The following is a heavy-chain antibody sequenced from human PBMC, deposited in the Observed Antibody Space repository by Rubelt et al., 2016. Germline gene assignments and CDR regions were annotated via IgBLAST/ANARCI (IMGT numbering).Heavy chain of an antibody. J-gene: IGHJ4*01. CDR2: INHSGRT. Sequence: QVQLQQWGAGLLKPSETLSLTCAVYGGSFSGYYWSWIRQPPGKGLEWIGEINHSGRTNYNPSLKSRVTISVDTSKNQFSLKLSSVTAADTTVYYCARGRYDSSASRSDFFDCWGHGTLVTVSS. CDR1: GGSFSGYY. D-gene: IGHD3-22*01. CDR3: ARGRYDSSASRSDFFDC. V-gene: IGHV4-34*01.